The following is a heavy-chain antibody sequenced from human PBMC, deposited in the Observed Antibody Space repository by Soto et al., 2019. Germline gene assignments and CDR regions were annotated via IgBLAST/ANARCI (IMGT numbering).Heavy chain of an antibody. V-gene: IGHV3-66*01. Sequence: GGSLRLSCAASGFTVSSNYMSWVRQAPGKGLEWVSVIYSGGSTYYADAVKGRFTISRDNSKNTLYLQMNSLRAEDTAVYYCARVQELVVVVPAAIPPAYYYYYMDVWGKGTTVTVSS. D-gene: IGHD2-2*01. CDR1: GFTVSSNY. CDR3: ARVQELVVVVPAAIPPAYYYYYMDV. CDR2: IYSGGST. J-gene: IGHJ6*03.